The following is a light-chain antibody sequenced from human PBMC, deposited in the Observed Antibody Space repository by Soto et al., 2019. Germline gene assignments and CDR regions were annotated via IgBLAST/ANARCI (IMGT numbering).Light chain of an antibody. V-gene: IGKV3-20*01. CDR1: QSVSNNY. Sequence: EIVLTQSPGTLSLSPGERATLSCRASQSVSNNYLAWYQQKPGQAPRLLIYGAYTSATGIPDRFSGSGSGTDFTLTSRRLEAEDVSVYYCQQYGSSPLTFGHGTKVDIK. CDR3: QQYGSSPLT. CDR2: GAY. J-gene: IGKJ3*01.